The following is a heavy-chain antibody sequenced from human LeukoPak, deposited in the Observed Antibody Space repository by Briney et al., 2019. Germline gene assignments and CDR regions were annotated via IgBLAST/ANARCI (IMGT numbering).Heavy chain of an antibody. J-gene: IGHJ4*02. CDR2: MSPNSGNT. CDR1: GYTFTSYD. Sequence: ASVKVSCKASGYTFTSYDINWVRQATGQGLEWMGWMSPNSGNTGYAQKFQGRVTMTRNTFIDTAYMELSSLRSEDTAVYYCARGPPNWGFDYWGPGTLVTVSS. D-gene: IGHD7-27*01. CDR3: ARGPPNWGFDY. V-gene: IGHV1-8*01.